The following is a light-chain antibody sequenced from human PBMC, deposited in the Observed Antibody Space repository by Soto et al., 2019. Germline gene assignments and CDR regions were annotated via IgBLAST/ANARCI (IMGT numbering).Light chain of an antibody. J-gene: IGKJ1*01. Sequence: DIRVTQSPPTLSASVGDIVTITCRASQTITTWMAWYQQKPGKAPKLLVYDASTLQSGVATRFSGSGSGTEFTLIISGLQHEDSATYYCQQYTNTNNPWMFGQGTKVEI. CDR1: QTITTW. CDR2: DAS. V-gene: IGKV1-5*01. CDR3: QQYTNTNNPWM.